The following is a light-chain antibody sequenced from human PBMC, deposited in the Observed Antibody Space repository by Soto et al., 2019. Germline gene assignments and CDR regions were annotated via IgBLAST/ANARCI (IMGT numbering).Light chain of an antibody. Sequence: TQMTQSPPTLSASVGDRVTITCRASENINSRLAWYQQKPGKAPKLLIYEASTLESGVSSRFRGNGSGTEIPLTIRRLQPDDFATYYCQKYNSFSRAFGPGTKVDLK. CDR3: QKYNSFSRA. J-gene: IGKJ1*01. CDR1: ENINSR. V-gene: IGKV1-5*03. CDR2: EAS.